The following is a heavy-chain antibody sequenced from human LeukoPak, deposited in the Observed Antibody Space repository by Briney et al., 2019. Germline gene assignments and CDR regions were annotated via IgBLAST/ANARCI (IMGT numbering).Heavy chain of an antibody. D-gene: IGHD3-16*01. CDR2: IWHDGSVQ. Sequence: PGRSLRLSCAASGFMFGRLGMQWVRQAPGEGLEWVAMIWHDGSVQEYADSVKGRFTISRDNSQNTLYLQMNSLRYEDTAVYYCAKEGDQFRGYLDAWGKGTTVTVSS. CDR1: GFMFGRLG. CDR3: AKEGDQFRGYLDA. V-gene: IGHV3-33*06. J-gene: IGHJ6*03.